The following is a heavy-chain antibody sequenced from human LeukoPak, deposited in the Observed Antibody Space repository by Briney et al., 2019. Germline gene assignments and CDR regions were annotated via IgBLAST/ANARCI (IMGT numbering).Heavy chain of an antibody. Sequence: ASVKVSCKASGYTFTSYDINWVRQATGQGLEWMGWMNPNSDNTGYAQKFQGRVTMTRNTSISTAYMELSSLRSEDTAVYYCARGGSSGYYPNWFDPWGQGTLVTVSS. V-gene: IGHV1-8*01. CDR2: MNPNSDNT. CDR3: ARGGSSGYYPNWFDP. J-gene: IGHJ5*02. CDR1: GYTFTSYD. D-gene: IGHD3-3*01.